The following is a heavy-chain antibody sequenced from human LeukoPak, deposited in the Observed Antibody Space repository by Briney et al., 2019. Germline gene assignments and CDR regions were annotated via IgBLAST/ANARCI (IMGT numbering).Heavy chain of an antibody. V-gene: IGHV4-4*07. Sequence: PSETLSLTCTVSGGSITNYHWSWIRQPAGKGLNWIGRIYSSGSTNYNPSLKSRVTMSVDTSKNQFSLKLSSVTAADTAVFYCAREGNSSSSGFDYWGQGALVTVSS. CDR1: GGSITNYH. CDR2: IYSSGST. J-gene: IGHJ4*02. D-gene: IGHD6-6*01. CDR3: AREGNSSSSGFDY.